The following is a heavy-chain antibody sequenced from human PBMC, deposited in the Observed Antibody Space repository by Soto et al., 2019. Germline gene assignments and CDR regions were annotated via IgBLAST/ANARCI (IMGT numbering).Heavy chain of an antibody. CDR1: GYTFTSYD. D-gene: IGHD3-16*02. V-gene: IGHV1-8*01. J-gene: IGHJ6*02. Sequence: QVQLVQSGAEVKKPGASVKVSCKASGYTFTSYDINWVRQATGHGLEWMGWMNPNSGNTGYAQKFQGRVTMTRNTSISTAYMELSSLRSEDTAVYYCATTRAVIGDYYYGMDVWGQGTTVTVSS. CDR2: MNPNSGNT. CDR3: ATTRAVIGDYYYGMDV.